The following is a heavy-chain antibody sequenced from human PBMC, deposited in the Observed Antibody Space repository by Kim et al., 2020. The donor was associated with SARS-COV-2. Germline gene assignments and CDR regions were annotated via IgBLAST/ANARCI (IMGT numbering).Heavy chain of an antibody. Sequence: ASVKVSCKASGYTFTDYYIHWVRQAPGQGLEWMGWINPNSLGTNYAQKFQGRVTMTRDTSISTAYVDLSRLRSDDTAVYYCARGGRRYYSRPDAFDIWGQGTVVTVSS. CDR3: ARGGRRYYSRPDAFDI. D-gene: IGHD1-26*01. V-gene: IGHV1-2*02. CDR2: INPNSLGT. J-gene: IGHJ3*02. CDR1: GYTFTDYY.